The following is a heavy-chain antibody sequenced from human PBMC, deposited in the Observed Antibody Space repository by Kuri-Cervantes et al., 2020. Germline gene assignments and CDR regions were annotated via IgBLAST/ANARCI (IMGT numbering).Heavy chain of an antibody. CDR1: GGSISSYY. CDR3: ARETPWRITAALKDAFDI. J-gene: IGHJ3*02. V-gene: IGHV4-30-4*01. CDR2: IYYSGST. Sequence: SETLSLTSTVSGGSISSYYWRWIRQPPGKGLEWIGYIYYSGSTYYNPSLKSRVTISVDTSKNQFSLKLSSVTATNTAVYYCARETPWRITAALKDAFDIWGQGTMVTVSS. D-gene: IGHD6-13*01.